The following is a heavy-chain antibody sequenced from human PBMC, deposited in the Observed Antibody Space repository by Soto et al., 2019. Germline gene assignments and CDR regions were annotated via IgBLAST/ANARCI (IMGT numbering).Heavy chain of an antibody. D-gene: IGHD6-13*01. CDR1: GGTFSSYA. V-gene: IGHV1-69*13. Sequence: VASVKVSCKASGGTFSSYAISWARQAPGQGLEWRGGIIPIFGTANYAQKFQGRVTITADESTSTAYMELSSLRSEDTAVYYCARERIAADTLYYYYGMDVWGEGTPVTV. CDR2: IIPIFGTA. CDR3: ARERIAADTLYYYYGMDV. J-gene: IGHJ6*02.